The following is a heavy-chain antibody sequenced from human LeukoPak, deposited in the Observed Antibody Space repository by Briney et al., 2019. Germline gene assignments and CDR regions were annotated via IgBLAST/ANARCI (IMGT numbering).Heavy chain of an antibody. V-gene: IGHV3-43*01. J-gene: IGHJ4*02. CDR3: AKDRRRGYYVSGTAVDY. CDR2: ISWDGGST. D-gene: IGHD3-10*01. Sequence: GGSLRLSCAASGFTFADYTMHWVRQGPGRGLEWVSLISWDGGSTYYADSVKGRFTISRDNSENSLYLQMNSLKTEDTALYYCAKDRRRGYYVSGTAVDYWGQGSLVTVSS. CDR1: GFTFADYT.